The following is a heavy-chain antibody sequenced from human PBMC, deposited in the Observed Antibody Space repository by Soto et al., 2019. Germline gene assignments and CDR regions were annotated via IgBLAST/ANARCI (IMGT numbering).Heavy chain of an antibody. J-gene: IGHJ6*02. CDR1: GFTFSSYE. CDR3: AREGAAAAGMDV. Sequence: GGSLRLSCAASGFTFSSYEMNWVRQAPGKGLEWVSYISSSGSTIYYADSVEGRFTISRDNAKNSLYLQTNSLRAEDTAVYYCAREGAAAAGMDVWGQGTTVTVSS. CDR2: ISSSGSTI. V-gene: IGHV3-48*03. D-gene: IGHD6-13*01.